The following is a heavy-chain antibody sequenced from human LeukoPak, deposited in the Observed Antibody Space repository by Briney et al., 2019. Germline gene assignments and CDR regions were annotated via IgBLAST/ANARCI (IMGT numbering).Heavy chain of an antibody. Sequence: GSSLTLSCAASGFPFSSYGMLWVRQAPGKALEWVAHISYDGSNKYSADSVQGQFTFSIDNSKNTLYLQMNSLRAEDTAVYYCASGYSYGSVDYCGQGTLVTVSS. D-gene: IGHD5-18*01. CDR1: GFPFSSYG. V-gene: IGHV3-30*03. CDR3: ASGYSYGSVDY. J-gene: IGHJ4*02. CDR2: ISYDGSNK.